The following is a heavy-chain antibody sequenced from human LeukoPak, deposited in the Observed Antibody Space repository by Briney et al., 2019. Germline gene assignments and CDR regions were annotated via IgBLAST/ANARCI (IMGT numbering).Heavy chain of an antibody. V-gene: IGHV4-34*01. Sequence: SETLSLTCAVYGGSFSCYYCSCIRQPPGKVREWMGEINHSGSTNSTPSLKSRVTISVDTSKNQFSMKLSSVTDADTAVYYCARAPDCSSTSCYEVVWGKGTTVTVSS. J-gene: IGHJ6*04. CDR2: INHSGST. CDR1: GGSFSCYY. CDR3: ARAPDCSSTSCYEVV. D-gene: IGHD2-2*01.